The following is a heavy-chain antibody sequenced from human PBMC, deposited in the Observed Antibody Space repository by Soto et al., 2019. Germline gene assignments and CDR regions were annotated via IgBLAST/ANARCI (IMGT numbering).Heavy chain of an antibody. D-gene: IGHD6-19*01. J-gene: IGHJ4*02. CDR2: ISGSGFKK. CDR1: GFTFSSSA. V-gene: IGHV3-23*01. CDR3: AKDRGIAVAGRSFDY. Sequence: GGSLRLSCAASGFTFSSSAMHWVRQAPGKGLEWISSISGSGFKKYYADSVKGRFTISRDNSKNTLYLQMNSLRAEDTAVYYCAKDRGIAVAGRSFDYWGQGTLVTVSS.